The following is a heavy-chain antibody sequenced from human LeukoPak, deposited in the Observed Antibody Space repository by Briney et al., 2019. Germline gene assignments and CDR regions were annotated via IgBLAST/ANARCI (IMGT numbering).Heavy chain of an antibody. CDR2: IYYSGST. Sequence: SETLSLTCTVSGGSISSGGYYLSWIRQHPGKGLEWIGYIYYSGSTYYNPSLKSRVTISVDTSKNQFSLKLSSVTAADTAVYYCARVVTMVRGSEDDYWGQGTLVTVSS. V-gene: IGHV4-31*03. D-gene: IGHD3-10*01. CDR1: GGSISSGGYY. CDR3: ARVVTMVRGSEDDY. J-gene: IGHJ4*02.